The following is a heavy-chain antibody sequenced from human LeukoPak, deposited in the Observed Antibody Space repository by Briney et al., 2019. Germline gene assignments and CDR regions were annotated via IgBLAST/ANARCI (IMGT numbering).Heavy chain of an antibody. D-gene: IGHD2-21*02. CDR1: GYSIISGYY. Sequence: PSETLSLTCTVSGYSIISGYYWGWIRQPPGKGLEWIGNIYHSGSTYYNPSLKSRVTISVDTSKNQFSLKLSSVTAADTAVYYCAREVVTAPIYYYYMDVWGKGTTVTVSS. CDR3: AREVVTAPIYYYYMDV. CDR2: IYHSGST. J-gene: IGHJ6*03. V-gene: IGHV4-38-2*02.